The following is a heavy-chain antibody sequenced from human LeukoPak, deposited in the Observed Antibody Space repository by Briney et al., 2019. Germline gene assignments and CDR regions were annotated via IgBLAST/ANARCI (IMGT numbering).Heavy chain of an antibody. CDR2: ISYDGSNK. J-gene: IGHJ4*02. Sequence: PGRSLRLSCAASGFTFSSYGMHWVRQAPGKGLEWVAVISYDGSNKYYADSVKGRFTISRDNSKNTLYLQMNSLRAEDTAVYYCAKDPYLGYSSSWYYFDYWDQGTLVTVSS. CDR3: AKDPYLGYSSSWYYFDY. D-gene: IGHD6-13*01. V-gene: IGHV3-30*18. CDR1: GFTFSSYG.